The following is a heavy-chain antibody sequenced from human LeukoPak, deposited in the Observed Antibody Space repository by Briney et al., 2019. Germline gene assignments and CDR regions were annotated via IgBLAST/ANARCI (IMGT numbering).Heavy chain of an antibody. CDR1: GFTFDDYA. Sequence: GGSLRLSCVASGFTFDDYAMHWVRQAPGKGLEWVSGISWNSGSVGYADSVKGRFTISRDNAKNSLYLQMNSLRAEDTAVYYCARVGLGGSGSSFDYWGQGTLVTVSS. CDR3: ARVGLGGSGSSFDY. D-gene: IGHD3-10*01. CDR2: ISWNSGSV. V-gene: IGHV3-9*01. J-gene: IGHJ4*02.